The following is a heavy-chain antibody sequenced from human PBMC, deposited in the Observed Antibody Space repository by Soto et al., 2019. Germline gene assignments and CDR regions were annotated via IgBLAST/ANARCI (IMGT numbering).Heavy chain of an antibody. D-gene: IGHD2-2*01. V-gene: IGHV4-30-4*01. Sequence: SSGGYYWSWIRQPPGKGLEWIGYIYYSGSTYYNPSLKSRVTISVDTSKNQFSLKLSSVTAADTSVYYCARIVVIPAAPDYYNYYGVDVWGQGTTVTVS. CDR2: IYYSGST. J-gene: IGHJ6*02. CDR3: ARIVVIPAAPDYYNYYGVDV. CDR1: SSGGYY.